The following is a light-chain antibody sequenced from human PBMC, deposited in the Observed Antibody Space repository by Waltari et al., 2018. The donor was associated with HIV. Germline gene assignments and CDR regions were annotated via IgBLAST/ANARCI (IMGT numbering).Light chain of an antibody. Sequence: DIVVTQSPDSLTLSLGETANIRCTSSLSLTYSSDNKDYLAWYQQKPGQPPKLLIYFASARASGVPDRFSGSGSETDFTLTISSLQAEDVAFYYCHQYYSVPLAFGGGTKVEIK. V-gene: IGKV4-1*01. J-gene: IGKJ4*01. CDR3: HQYYSVPLA. CDR2: FAS. CDR1: LSLTYSSDNKDY.